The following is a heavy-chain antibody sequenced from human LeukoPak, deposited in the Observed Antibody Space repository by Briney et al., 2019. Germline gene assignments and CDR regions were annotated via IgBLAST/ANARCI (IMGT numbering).Heavy chain of an antibody. D-gene: IGHD7-27*01. CDR1: GLTFSNAW. CDR2: IKSKADGGTI. Sequence: GGSLRLSCAASGLTFSNAWMSWVRQAPGKGLEWVGRIKSKADGGTIAYASPVNGRFIISRDDSKNTLYLQMNSLKTEDTAVYYCTTAGALDNWGLGTLVTVSS. CDR3: TTAGALDN. J-gene: IGHJ4*02. V-gene: IGHV3-15*01.